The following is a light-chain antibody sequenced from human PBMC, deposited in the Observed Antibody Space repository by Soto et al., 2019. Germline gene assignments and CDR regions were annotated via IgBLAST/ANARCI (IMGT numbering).Light chain of an antibody. CDR3: QSYDSSNQV. CDR2: EDN. V-gene: IGLV6-57*04. Sequence: KCMLTQPHSVSESPGKTVTISWTRSSGSIASNYVQWYQQRPGSAPTTVIYEDNQRPSGVPDRFSGSIDSSSNSASLTISGLKTEDEADYYCQSYDSSNQVFGGGTKLTVL. J-gene: IGLJ2*01. CDR1: SGSIASNY.